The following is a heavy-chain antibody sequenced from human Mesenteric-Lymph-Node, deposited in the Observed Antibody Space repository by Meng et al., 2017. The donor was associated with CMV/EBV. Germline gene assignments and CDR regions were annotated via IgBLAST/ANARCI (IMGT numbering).Heavy chain of an antibody. CDR3: ARARGWGERSRPFDY. Sequence: ASVKVSCKTSGYTFTTYGVAWVRQAPGQGLEWMGWISTYNGNTNTAQKFQGRVTMTRDTSTSTAYLELRSLTSDDTAVYFCARARGWGERSRPFDYWGQGTPVTVSS. V-gene: IGHV1-18*01. CDR2: ISTYNGNT. J-gene: IGHJ4*02. D-gene: IGHD2-21*01. CDR1: GYTFTTYG.